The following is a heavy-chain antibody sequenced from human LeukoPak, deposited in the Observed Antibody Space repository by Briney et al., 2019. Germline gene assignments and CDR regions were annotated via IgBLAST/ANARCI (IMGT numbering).Heavy chain of an antibody. V-gene: IGHV1-18*01. CDR3: ARGTWSIIVAKDGMDV. CDR1: GYTFTSYG. J-gene: IGHJ6*02. Sequence: ASVKVSCKASGYTFTSYGFSWVRQAPGQGLEWMGWISAYNGNTSYAQKLQGRVTMTTDISTSTAYMELRSLRSDDTAVYYCARGTWSIIVAKDGMDVWGQGTTVTVSS. D-gene: IGHD5-12*01. CDR2: ISAYNGNT.